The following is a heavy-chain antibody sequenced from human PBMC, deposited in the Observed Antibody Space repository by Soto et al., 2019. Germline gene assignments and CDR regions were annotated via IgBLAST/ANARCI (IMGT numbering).Heavy chain of an antibody. CDR2: ISAYNGKT. D-gene: IGHD5-12*01. CDR1: GYTFTSYG. CDR3: ARGGDVNYYHGMDV. J-gene: IGHJ6*02. Sequence: QVQLAQSGGEVKKPGASVKLSCTASGYTFTSYGISWVRQAPGQGLEWMGWISAYNGKTNYAQNVQGRVTMTTDTSTRTAYMDLSSLRSDDTAVYYCARGGDVNYYHGMDVWGQGTTVTVSS. V-gene: IGHV1-18*01.